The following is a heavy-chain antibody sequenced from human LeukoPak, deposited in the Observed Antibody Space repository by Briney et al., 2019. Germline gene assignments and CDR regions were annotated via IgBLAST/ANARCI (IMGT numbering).Heavy chain of an antibody. Sequence: GGSLRLSCAASGFTVRSSYMSWVRQAPGKGLEWVSIIYSGGRTYDADSVKGRFTISRDNSKNTLYLQMNSLRAEDTAVYYCARDYYDTSGYRLEYWGQGTLVTVSS. V-gene: IGHV3-53*01. CDR1: GFTVRSSY. CDR3: ARDYYDTSGYRLEY. D-gene: IGHD3-22*01. CDR2: IYSGGRT. J-gene: IGHJ4*02.